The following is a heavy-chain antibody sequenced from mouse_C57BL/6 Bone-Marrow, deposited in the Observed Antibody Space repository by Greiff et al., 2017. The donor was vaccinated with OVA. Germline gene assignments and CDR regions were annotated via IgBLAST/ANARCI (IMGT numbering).Heavy chain of an antibody. Sequence: VQLKQSGPELVKPGASVKISCKASGYSFTDYNMNWVKQSNGKSLEWIGVINPNYGTTSYNQKFKGKATLTVDKSSSTAYMQLNSLTSEDAAVXYCARRRFGYYGSSSYYYAMYYWGQGTSVTVSA. V-gene: IGHV1-39*01. CDR1: GYSFTDYN. D-gene: IGHD1-1*01. J-gene: IGHJ4*01. CDR2: INPNYGTT. CDR3: ARRRFGYYGSSSYYYAMYY.